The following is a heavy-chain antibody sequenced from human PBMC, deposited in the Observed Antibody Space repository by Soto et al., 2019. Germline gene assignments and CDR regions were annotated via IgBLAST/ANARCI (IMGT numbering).Heavy chain of an antibody. D-gene: IGHD5-12*01. CDR1: GGSISSRSYY. V-gene: IGHV4-39*01. Sequence: QLQLQESGPGLVKPSETLSLTCTVSGGSISSRSYYWGWIRQPPGKGLEWIGSIYYSGSTYYNPSLQSRVTISVDTSKNQFSLKLSSVTAADTAVYYCARRREIYSGYDSDYWGQGTLVTVSS. CDR2: IYYSGST. CDR3: ARRREIYSGYDSDY. J-gene: IGHJ4*02.